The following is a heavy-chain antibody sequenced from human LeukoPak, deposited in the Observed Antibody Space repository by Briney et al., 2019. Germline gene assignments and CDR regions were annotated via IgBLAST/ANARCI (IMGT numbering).Heavy chain of an antibody. V-gene: IGHV3-7*01. CDR2: IKQDGSEK. Sequence: GGSLRLSCAASGFTFSSYWMSWVRQAPGKGLEWVANIKQDGSEKYYVDSVKGRFTISRDNAKNSLYLQMNSLRAEDTAVYYCASAALHSSGWYRGSGYWGQGTLVTVSS. CDR3: ASAALHSSGWYRGSGY. J-gene: IGHJ4*02. D-gene: IGHD6-19*01. CDR1: GFTFSSYW.